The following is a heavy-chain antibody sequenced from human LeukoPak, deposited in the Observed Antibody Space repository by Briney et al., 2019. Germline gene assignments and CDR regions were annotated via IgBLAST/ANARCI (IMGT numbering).Heavy chain of an antibody. D-gene: IGHD2-2*02. J-gene: IGHJ6*02. V-gene: IGHV1-58*02. CDR2: IVVGSGNT. CDR1: GFTFTSSA. Sequence: SVKVSCKASGFTFTSSAMQWVRQARGQRLEWIGWIVVGSGNTNYAQKFQERVTITRDMSTSTAYMELSSLRSEDTAVYYCAAELVYNLGYYYGMDVWGQGTTVTVSS. CDR3: AAELVYNLGYYYGMDV.